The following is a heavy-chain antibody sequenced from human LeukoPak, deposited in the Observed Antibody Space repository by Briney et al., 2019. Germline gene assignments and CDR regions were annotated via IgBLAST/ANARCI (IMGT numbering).Heavy chain of an antibody. V-gene: IGHV1-69*04. Sequence: ASVKVSCKASGGTFSSYAISWVRQAPGQGLEWMGRIIPILGIANYAQKFQGRVTITADKSTSTAYMELRSLTSDDTAVYYCARDSGSYWNYFDYWGQGTLVTVSS. D-gene: IGHD1-26*01. J-gene: IGHJ4*02. CDR3: ARDSGSYWNYFDY. CDR1: GGTFSSYA. CDR2: IIPILGIA.